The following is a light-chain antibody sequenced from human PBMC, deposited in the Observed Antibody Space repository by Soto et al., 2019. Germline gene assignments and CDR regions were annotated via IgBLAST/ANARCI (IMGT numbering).Light chain of an antibody. J-gene: IGKJ5*01. CDR1: QSVHNF. V-gene: IGKV3-20*01. CDR2: GAS. CDR3: QQYGSSPPTT. Sequence: EVVLTQSPATLSLSPGDRAALSCKASQSVHNFLAWYQQKPGQAPRLLIYGASSRATGIPDRFSGSGSGTDFTLTISRLEPEDFAVYYCQQYGSSPPTTFGQGTRLEIK.